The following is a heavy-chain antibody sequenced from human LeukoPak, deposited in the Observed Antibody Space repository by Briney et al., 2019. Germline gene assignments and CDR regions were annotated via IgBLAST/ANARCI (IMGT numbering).Heavy chain of an antibody. Sequence: GESLKISYKGSGYSFTSYWIGWVRQMPGKGLEWMGIIYPGDSDTRYSPSFQGQVTISADKSISTAYLQWSSLKASDTAMYYCAREAGGSGSYYYGMDVWGQGTTVTVSS. CDR2: IYPGDSDT. D-gene: IGHD3-10*01. CDR3: AREAGGSGSYYYGMDV. V-gene: IGHV5-51*01. CDR1: GYSFTSYW. J-gene: IGHJ6*02.